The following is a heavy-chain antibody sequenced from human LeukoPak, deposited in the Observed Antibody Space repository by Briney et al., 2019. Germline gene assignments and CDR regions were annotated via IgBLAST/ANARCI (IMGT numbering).Heavy chain of an antibody. CDR3: ARLDGDLGAFDI. D-gene: IGHD4-17*01. J-gene: IGHJ3*02. CDR2: IYYSGST. CDR1: GGSLRPYY. V-gene: IGHV4-59*08. Sequence: PSETLSLTCAVHGGSLRPYYWNWIRQPPGKGLEWIGYIYYSGSTNYNPSLKSRVTISVDTSKNQFSLKLSSVTAADTAVYYCARLDGDLGAFDIWGQGTMVTVSS.